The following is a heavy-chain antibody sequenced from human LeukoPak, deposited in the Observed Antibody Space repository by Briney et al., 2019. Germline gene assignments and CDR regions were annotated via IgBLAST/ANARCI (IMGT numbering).Heavy chain of an antibody. CDR1: GFTFANSA. V-gene: IGHV3-30*18. Sequence: GGYLTLSCVASGFTFANSAMHWVRQAPGKGLEWVTFISFDGSAKYYADAAKGRFAISRDNSKNTLYLEMSSLGLQDTAVYFCVEERDRAGYFRYWGQGILVTVSS. CDR3: VEERDRAGYFRY. J-gene: IGHJ4*02. CDR2: ISFDGSAK. D-gene: IGHD6-19*01.